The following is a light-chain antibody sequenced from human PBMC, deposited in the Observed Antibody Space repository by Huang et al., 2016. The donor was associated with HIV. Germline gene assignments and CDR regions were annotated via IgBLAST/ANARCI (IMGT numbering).Light chain of an antibody. Sequence: IQLTQSPSSLSASVGDRVTITCRASQGISSYLAWYQQQPGKAPKLLIYAAATLQRGGPSRFSGSGSGTDFTLTISSLQPEDFATYDCQQLNSYPYTFGQGTKLEIK. J-gene: IGKJ2*01. V-gene: IGKV1-9*01. CDR3: QQLNSYPYT. CDR2: AAA. CDR1: QGISSY.